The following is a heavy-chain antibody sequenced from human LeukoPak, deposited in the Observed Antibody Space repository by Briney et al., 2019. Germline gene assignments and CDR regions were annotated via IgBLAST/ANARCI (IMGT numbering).Heavy chain of an antibody. CDR2: ITPIFGTS. J-gene: IGHJ4*02. CDR3: ARGLDASMETAYDY. CDR1: GGSFNAYA. Sequence: SVKVSCKASGGSFNAYAISWVRQAPGQGLEWMGGITPIFGTSNYAQKLQGRVTISTDESTSTAYMEVSSLRSEDTAIYYCARGLDASMETAYDYWGQGTLVTVS. D-gene: IGHD5-18*01. V-gene: IGHV1-69*05.